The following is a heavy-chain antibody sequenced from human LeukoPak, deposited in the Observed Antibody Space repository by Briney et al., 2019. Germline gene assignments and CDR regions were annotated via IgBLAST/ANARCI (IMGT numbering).Heavy chain of an antibody. CDR3: ARDRYLWFGELPVYYFDY. CDR2: IKQDGSEK. D-gene: IGHD3-10*01. Sequence: GGSLRLSCAASGFTSSSYWMSWVRQAPGKGLEWVANIKQDGSEKYYVDSVKGRFTISRDNAKNSLYLQMNSLRAEDTAVYYCARDRYLWFGELPVYYFDYWGQGTLVTVSS. J-gene: IGHJ4*02. V-gene: IGHV3-7*01. CDR1: GFTSSSYW.